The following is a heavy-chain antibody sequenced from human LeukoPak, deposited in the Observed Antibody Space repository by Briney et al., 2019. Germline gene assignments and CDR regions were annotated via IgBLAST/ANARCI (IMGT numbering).Heavy chain of an antibody. CDR1: GFTFSNYS. Sequence: GGSLRLSRAASGFTFSNYSMNWVRQAPGKGLEWVSSISSSSSYIYYADSVKGRFTISRDNAKNSLYLQMNSLRAEDTAVYYCARDHPSGWLRLGWFDPWGQGTLVTVSS. J-gene: IGHJ5*02. D-gene: IGHD5-12*01. V-gene: IGHV3-21*01. CDR3: ARDHPSGWLRLGWFDP. CDR2: ISSSSSYI.